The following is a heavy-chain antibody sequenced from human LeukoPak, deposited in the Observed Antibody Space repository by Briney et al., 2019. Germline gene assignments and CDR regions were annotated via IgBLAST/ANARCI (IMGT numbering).Heavy chain of an antibody. CDR2: IWHDGSNK. CDR1: GFTFDDYG. D-gene: IGHD5-18*01. V-gene: IGHV3-33*08. CDR3: ARDRGYTYGHPLDY. Sequence: GGSLRLSCAASGFTFDDYGMSWVRQAPGKGLEWVALIWHDGSNKYYGDSVKDRFTISRDNSKNTLYLQMDSLRDEDTAVYYCARDRGYTYGHPLDYWGQGTLVTVSS. J-gene: IGHJ4*02.